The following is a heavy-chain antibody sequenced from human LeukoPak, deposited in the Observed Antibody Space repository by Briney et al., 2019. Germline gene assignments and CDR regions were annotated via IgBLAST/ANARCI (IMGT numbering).Heavy chain of an antibody. CDR2: IHYDGNT. CDR1: GGSISSSTYS. D-gene: IGHD5-24*01. Sequence: SETLSLTCTVSGGSISSSTYSRTWIRQPPGKGLEWIGSIHYDGNTYYKPSLKSRVTISVDTSKIQFSLRLSSATAADMATYYCARHSLNNYGSYYWGQGTLVTVSS. J-gene: IGHJ4*02. CDR3: ARHSLNNYGSYY. V-gene: IGHV4-39*01.